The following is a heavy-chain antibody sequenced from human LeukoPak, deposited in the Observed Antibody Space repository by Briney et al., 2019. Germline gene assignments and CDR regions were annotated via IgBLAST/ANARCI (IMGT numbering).Heavy chain of an antibody. Sequence: GGSLRLSCAASGFTFSSYSMNWVRQAPGKGLEWVSSISSSSSYIYYADSVKGRFTISRDNSKNTLYLQMNSLRAEDTAVYYCAKDRLGYCSSTTCYGFDYWGQGTLVTVSS. CDR3: AKDRLGYCSSTTCYGFDY. CDR1: GFTFSSYS. CDR2: ISSSSSYI. J-gene: IGHJ4*02. D-gene: IGHD2-2*01. V-gene: IGHV3-21*01.